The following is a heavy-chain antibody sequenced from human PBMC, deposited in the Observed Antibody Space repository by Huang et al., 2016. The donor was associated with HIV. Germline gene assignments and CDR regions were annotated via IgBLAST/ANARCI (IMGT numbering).Heavy chain of an antibody. CDR1: GYTFTTYF. D-gene: IGHD6-19*01. CDR2: INPPGGTT. Sequence: QVQLVQSGAEVKKPGASVKMSCKASGYTFTTYFIHWVRQAPGQGLEWMGIINPPGGTTAYAQNFQGRLTMTRDMSTSTVYMELRGLRSEDTAIYYCARGYSSGWYGVLEYWGQGTLVTVSS. CDR3: ARGYSSGWYGVLEY. J-gene: IGHJ4*02. V-gene: IGHV1-46*01.